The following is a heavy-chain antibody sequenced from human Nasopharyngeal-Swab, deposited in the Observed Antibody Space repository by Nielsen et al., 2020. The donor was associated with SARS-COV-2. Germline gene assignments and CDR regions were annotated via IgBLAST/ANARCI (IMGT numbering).Heavy chain of an antibody. CDR3: ARIVRYYYGSGSYYNYYYYGMDV. CDR2: IFSNDEK. V-gene: IGHV2-26*01. J-gene: IGHJ6*02. Sequence: WILQPPGKALEWLEHIFSNDEKSYSTSLKSRLTISKDTSKSQVVLTMTNMDPVDTATYYCARIVRYYYGSGSYYNYYYYGMDVWGQGTTVTVSS. D-gene: IGHD3-10*01.